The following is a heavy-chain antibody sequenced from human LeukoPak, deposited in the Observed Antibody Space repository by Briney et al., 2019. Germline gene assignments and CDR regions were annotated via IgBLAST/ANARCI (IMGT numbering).Heavy chain of an antibody. Sequence: SETLSLTCTVSGGSISGSYWSWIRQPPGKGLEWIGYIHYGGTTRYNPSLESRVTLLVDTSNNQFSLKLSSMTAADTAVYFCARVDNNGYSDYWGQGTLVTVSS. CDR3: ARVDNNGYSDY. CDR2: IHYGGTT. J-gene: IGHJ4*02. D-gene: IGHD3-22*01. V-gene: IGHV4-59*01. CDR1: GGSISGSY.